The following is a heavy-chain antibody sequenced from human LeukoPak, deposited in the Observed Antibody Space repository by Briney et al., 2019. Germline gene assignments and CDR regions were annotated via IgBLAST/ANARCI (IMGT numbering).Heavy chain of an antibody. D-gene: IGHD2-21*02. CDR2: IYHSGST. CDR3: ARHLVTGYFDY. CDR1: GYSISSGYY. Sequence: SETLSLTCAVSGYSISSGYYWGWIRQPPGKGLEWIGSIYHSGSTYYNPSLKSRVTISVDTSKNQFSPKLSSVTAADTAVYYCARHLVTGYFDYWGQGTLVTVSS. J-gene: IGHJ4*02. V-gene: IGHV4-38-2*01.